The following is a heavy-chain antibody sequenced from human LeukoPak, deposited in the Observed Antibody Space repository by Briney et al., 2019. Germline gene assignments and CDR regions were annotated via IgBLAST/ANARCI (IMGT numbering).Heavy chain of an antibody. CDR2: ISLDGDNK. V-gene: IGHV3-30-3*01. CDR1: GFSFSNYD. Sequence: GGSLRLSCAASGFSFSNYDMHWVRQAPGKGLEWVAVISLDGDNKYDADSVKGRFTISRDNAKNSLDLEMNSLGVEDTAFYYCARGRIAVTGPHYFDYWGQGTLVTVSS. J-gene: IGHJ4*02. D-gene: IGHD6-19*01. CDR3: ARGRIAVTGPHYFDY.